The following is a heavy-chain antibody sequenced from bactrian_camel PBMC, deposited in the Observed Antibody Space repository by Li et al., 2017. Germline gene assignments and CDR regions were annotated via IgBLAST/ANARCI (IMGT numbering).Heavy chain of an antibody. Sequence: VQLVESGGGLVQPGKSLRLSCSVSGFTFRSYAMSWVRQAPGKGLGWVSSIDSGGDKIWYQDSVEGRSAISKDHAGNTLYLQLNSLKVEDTAMYYCAILVSARFTGGYLSDWGQGTQVTVS. D-gene: IGHD1*01. CDR2: IDSGGDKI. J-gene: IGHJ4*01. CDR1: GFTFRSYA. CDR3: AILVSARFTGGYLSD. V-gene: IGHV3S40*01.